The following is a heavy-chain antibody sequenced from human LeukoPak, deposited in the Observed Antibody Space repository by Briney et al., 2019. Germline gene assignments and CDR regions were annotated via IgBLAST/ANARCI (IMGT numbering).Heavy chain of an antibody. D-gene: IGHD3-22*01. V-gene: IGHV4-59*01. CDR3: ARENPSGYYNRPIDY. Sequence: PSETLSLICTVSGASISSYYWSWIQQPPGKGLEWIGDIYYSGSIKYNPSLKSRVTMSVDTSKNQFSLKLSSVTAADTAIYYCARENPSGYYNRPIDYWGRGTLVTVSS. J-gene: IGHJ4*02. CDR1: GASISSYY. CDR2: IYYSGSI.